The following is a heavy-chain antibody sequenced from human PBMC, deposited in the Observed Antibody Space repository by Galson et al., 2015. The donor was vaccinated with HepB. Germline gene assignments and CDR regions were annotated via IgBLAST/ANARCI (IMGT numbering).Heavy chain of an antibody. CDR3: ARETAQLGPHWYFDL. D-gene: IGHD7-27*01. CDR1: GGSVNSGSYY. Sequence: ETLSLTCTVSGGSVNSGSYYWSWIRQPPGKGLEWIGYIYYSGSTNYNPSLKSRVTISVDTSKNQFSLKLSSVTAADTAVYYCARETAQLGPHWYFDLWGRGTLVTVSS. CDR2: IYYSGST. J-gene: IGHJ2*01. V-gene: IGHV4-61*01.